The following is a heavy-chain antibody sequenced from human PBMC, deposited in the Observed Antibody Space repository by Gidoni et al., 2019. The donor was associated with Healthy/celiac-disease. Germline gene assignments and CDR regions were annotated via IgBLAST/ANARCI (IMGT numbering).Heavy chain of an antibody. CDR2: ISGSGGST. Sequence: EVQLVESGGGLVQSGGSLRLSCHASGFPFSSYAMSWVRQAPGKGLEWVSAISGSGGSTYYADSVKGRFTISRDNSKNTLYLQMNSLRAEDTAVYYCAKDRGYGVKRGYFDYWGQGTLVTVSS. V-gene: IGHV3-23*04. D-gene: IGHD4-17*01. J-gene: IGHJ4*02. CDR1: GFPFSSYA. CDR3: AKDRGYGVKRGYFDY.